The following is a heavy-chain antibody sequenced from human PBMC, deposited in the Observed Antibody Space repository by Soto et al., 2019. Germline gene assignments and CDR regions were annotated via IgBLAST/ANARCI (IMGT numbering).Heavy chain of an antibody. J-gene: IGHJ4*02. CDR1: GFTFSSYG. CDR3: AKGQQYDFWSGSLGY. CDR2: ISYDGSNK. Sequence: GGSLRLSCAASGFTFSSYGMHWVRQAPGKGLEWVAVISYDGSNKYYADSVKGRFTISRDNSKNTLYLQMNSLRAEDTAVYYCAKGQQYDFWSGSLGYWGQGTLVTVSS. V-gene: IGHV3-30*18. D-gene: IGHD3-3*01.